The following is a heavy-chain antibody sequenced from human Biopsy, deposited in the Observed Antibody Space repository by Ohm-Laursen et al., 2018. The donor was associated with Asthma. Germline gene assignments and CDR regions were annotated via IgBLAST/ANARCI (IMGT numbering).Heavy chain of an antibody. Sequence: SETLSLTCSVYGGSISSFYWSWIRPSPEKGLEWMGYVYWTVSTNYNPSLKSRITMSVDTSKNRMFLELTSVTAADTAIYYCVRAVRNEQWLAPFDYWGQGKPVTVSS. D-gene: IGHD6-19*01. J-gene: IGHJ4*02. CDR1: GGSISSFY. CDR3: VRAVRNEQWLAPFDY. CDR2: VYWTVST. V-gene: IGHV4-59*01.